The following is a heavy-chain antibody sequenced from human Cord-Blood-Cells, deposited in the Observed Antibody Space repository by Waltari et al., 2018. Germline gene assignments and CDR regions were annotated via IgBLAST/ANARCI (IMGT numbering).Heavy chain of an antibody. V-gene: IGHV4-31*03. D-gene: IGHD6-6*01. J-gene: IGHJ4*02. CDR3: ASGVRAAPIDY. CDR1: GGSISSGGYY. CDR2: IYYSGST. Sequence: QVQLQESGPGLVKPSQTLSLTCTVSGGSISSGGYYWSWIRQHPGKGLEWIGYIYYSGSTYDNPSLKSRVTISVDTSKNQFSLKLSSVTAADMAVYYCASGVRAAPIDYWGQGTLVTVSS.